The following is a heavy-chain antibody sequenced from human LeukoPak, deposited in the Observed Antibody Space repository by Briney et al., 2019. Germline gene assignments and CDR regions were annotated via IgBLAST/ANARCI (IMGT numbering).Heavy chain of an antibody. CDR2: IYRGGTT. Sequence: GGSLRLSCAASGFTVSSNYMSWVRQAPGKGLEWVSVIYRGGTTYYADSVKGRFTISRDNSKNTLYLQMNSLRADDTAVYYCARDRYYYDTSGDRTYYFDYWGQGTLVTVSS. CDR3: ARDRYYYDTSGDRTYYFDY. CDR1: GFTVSSNY. J-gene: IGHJ4*02. D-gene: IGHD3-22*01. V-gene: IGHV3-66*01.